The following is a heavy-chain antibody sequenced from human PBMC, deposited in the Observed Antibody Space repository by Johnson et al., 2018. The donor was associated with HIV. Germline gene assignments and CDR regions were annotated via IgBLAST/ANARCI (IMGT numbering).Heavy chain of an antibody. J-gene: IGHJ3*02. CDR2: TRYDGSNK. V-gene: IGHV3-30*02. CDR1: GLTFSGSG. CDR3: AKSDSGYDAFDI. D-gene: IGHD5-12*01. Sequence: QVQLVESGGGMVQPGGSLRLSCAASGLTFSGSGMHWVRQAPGKGLEWVAFTRYDGSNKHYVDSLKGRFTISRDNSTNTLYLQMNSLLHDDTAVYYCAKSDSGYDAFDIWGQGTMVTVSP.